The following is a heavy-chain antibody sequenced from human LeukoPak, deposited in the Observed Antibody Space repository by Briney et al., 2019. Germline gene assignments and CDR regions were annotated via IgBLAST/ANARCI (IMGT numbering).Heavy chain of an antibody. Sequence: GESLKISCKVSGYSFTSYWIGWVRQMPGKGLEWIGIIYPGDSDTRYSPSFQGQVTISADKSISTAYLQWSGLKASDTAMYYCASPLWSQGIAVTWGQGTLVTVSS. V-gene: IGHV5-51*01. CDR1: GYSFTSYW. CDR2: IYPGDSDT. J-gene: IGHJ5*02. D-gene: IGHD6-19*01. CDR3: ASPLWSQGIAVT.